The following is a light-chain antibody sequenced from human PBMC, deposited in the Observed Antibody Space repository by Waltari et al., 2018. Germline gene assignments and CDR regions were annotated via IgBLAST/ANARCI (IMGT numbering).Light chain of an antibody. Sequence: QSALTQPRSVSVSPGQSVTISCTGTSSDVGDYNYVSWYQQHPDKAPKLMIYDVTKRPSGVPDRFSGSKSGNTASLTISGLQAEDEADYYCCSYAGRYTFDVVFGGGTKLTVL. CDR3: CSYAGRYTFDVV. J-gene: IGLJ2*01. CDR2: DVT. CDR1: SSDVGDYNY. V-gene: IGLV2-11*01.